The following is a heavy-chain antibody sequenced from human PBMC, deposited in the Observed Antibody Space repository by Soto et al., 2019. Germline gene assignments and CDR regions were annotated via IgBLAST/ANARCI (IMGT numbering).Heavy chain of an antibody. CDR3: AKARYCSSTSCYTGYYYYGMDV. D-gene: IGHD2-2*02. V-gene: IGHV3-23*01. CDR1: GFTFSSYA. CDR2: ISGSGGST. J-gene: IGHJ6*02. Sequence: EVQLLESGGGLVQPGGSLRLSCAASGFTFSSYAMSWVRQAPGKGLEWVSAISGSGGSTYYADSVKGRFTISRDNSKNTLYLQMSSLRAEDTAVYYCAKARYCSSTSCYTGYYYYGMDVWGQGTTVTVSS.